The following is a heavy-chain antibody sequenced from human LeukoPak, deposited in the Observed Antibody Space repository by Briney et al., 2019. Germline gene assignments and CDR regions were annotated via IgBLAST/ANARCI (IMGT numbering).Heavy chain of an antibody. Sequence: GGSLRLSCAASGFTFSSCGMSWVRQAPGKGLEWVSSISASGGSTYYADSVKGRFTISRDNSKNTLYLQMNSLRAEDTAVYYCAKSGRDIVVVPAPLNSWGQGTLVTVSS. CDR1: GFTFSSCG. CDR2: ISASGGST. CDR3: AKSGRDIVVVPAPLNS. V-gene: IGHV3-23*01. D-gene: IGHD2-2*01. J-gene: IGHJ4*02.